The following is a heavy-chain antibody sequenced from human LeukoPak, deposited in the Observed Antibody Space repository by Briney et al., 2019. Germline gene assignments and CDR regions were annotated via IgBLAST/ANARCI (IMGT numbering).Heavy chain of an antibody. D-gene: IGHD1-26*01. CDR2: ITASGTAM. V-gene: IGHV3-48*02. CDR1: GFTFSSFS. Sequence: GGSLRLSCAASGFTFSSFSMNWVRQAPGKGLEWVSHITASGTAMFYADSVKGRITLSKDNAKNSRYLQMNSLRDEDTAVYYCASSGSYRFDYWGQGTLVTVSS. CDR3: ASSGSYRFDY. J-gene: IGHJ4*02.